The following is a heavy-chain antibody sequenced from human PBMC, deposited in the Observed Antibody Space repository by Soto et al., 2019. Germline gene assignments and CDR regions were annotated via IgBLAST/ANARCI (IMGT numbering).Heavy chain of an antibody. CDR2: IYYSGST. CDR1: GGSISSSSYY. CDR3: ARTSYDSSGYYPLFDY. J-gene: IGHJ4*02. Sequence: SETLSLTCTVSGGSISSSSYYWGRIRQPPGKGLEWIGSIYYSGSTYYNPSLKSRVTISVDTSKNQFSLKLSSVTAADTAVYYCARTSYDSSGYYPLFDYWGQGTLVTVSS. D-gene: IGHD3-22*01. V-gene: IGHV4-39*01.